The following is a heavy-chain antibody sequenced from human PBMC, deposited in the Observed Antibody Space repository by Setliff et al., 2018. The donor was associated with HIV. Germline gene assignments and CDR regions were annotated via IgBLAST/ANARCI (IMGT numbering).Heavy chain of an antibody. V-gene: IGHV4-31*03. J-gene: IGHJ3*02. Sequence: NPSETLSLTCTVSGGSISSGAFYWSWIRQHPGKGLEWIGDIYYIGSTFYNPSLKSRITISVDTSKNHFSLRLRSVTAADTAVYYCASRSVAGALDIWGQGTKVTVS. CDR1: GGSISSGAFY. CDR3: ASRSVAGALDI. CDR2: IYYIGST. D-gene: IGHD6-19*01.